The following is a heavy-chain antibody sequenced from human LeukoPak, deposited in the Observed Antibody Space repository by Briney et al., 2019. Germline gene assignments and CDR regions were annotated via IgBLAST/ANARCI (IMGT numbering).Heavy chain of an antibody. CDR2: IKRKTEGGTT. CDR1: GFTFTNAW. J-gene: IGHJ5*02. CDR3: TTGWFAP. V-gene: IGHV3-15*01. Sequence: GGSLRLSCAASGFTFTNAWMSWVRQAPGKGLEWVGRIKRKTEGGTTDYAAPVKGRFTISRDDSENTLYLQMNSLKIEDTAVYYCTTGWFAPGGRGPLFTVSS.